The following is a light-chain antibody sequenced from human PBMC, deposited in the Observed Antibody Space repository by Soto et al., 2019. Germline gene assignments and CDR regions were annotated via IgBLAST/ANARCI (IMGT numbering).Light chain of an antibody. CDR2: KVS. V-gene: IGKV2-30*02. Sequence: LMTQSALSVPVSVGQPASISCRSSQILVHSDGRTYLSWFQQRPGQSPSRLLYKVSRRDSGVPDRFSGSGSGTDFTLKISRVEAEDIGVYYCMQATHWPWPFGQGTKVDIK. J-gene: IGKJ1*01. CDR3: MQATHWPWP. CDR1: QILVHSDGRTY.